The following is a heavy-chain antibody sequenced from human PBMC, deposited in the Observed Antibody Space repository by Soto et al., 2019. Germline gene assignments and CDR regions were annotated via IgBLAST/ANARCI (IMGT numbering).Heavy chain of an antibody. V-gene: IGHV2-5*02. D-gene: IGHD2-21*01. CDR2: VYWDDDK. CDR1: GFSLSTGGVG. CDR3: AHTPFFGDKLDF. J-gene: IGHJ4*02. Sequence: QITLKESGPTLVKPTQTLTLTCTFSGFSLSTGGVGVAWIRKPPGKALEWLAVVYWDDDKRYSPSLKNRLTVTKDTSKNQVVLTMTSLATVDTATYYCAHTPFFGDKLDFWGQGTLVSVSS.